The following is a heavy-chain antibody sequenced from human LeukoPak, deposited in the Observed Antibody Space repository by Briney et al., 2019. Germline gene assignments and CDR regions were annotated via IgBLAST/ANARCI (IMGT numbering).Heavy chain of an antibody. D-gene: IGHD6-6*01. CDR1: GYTFSTYG. V-gene: IGHV1-18*01. CDR2: ISAYNGNT. Sequence: GASVKVSCKASGYTFSTYGVTWARQAPGQGLEWLGWISAYNGNTNFAQKFQDRVTMTTDTSTSTAYMELRSLRSDDTAVYYCARAGTTSSSTPDYWGQGTLVTVSS. J-gene: IGHJ4*02. CDR3: ARAGTTSSSTPDY.